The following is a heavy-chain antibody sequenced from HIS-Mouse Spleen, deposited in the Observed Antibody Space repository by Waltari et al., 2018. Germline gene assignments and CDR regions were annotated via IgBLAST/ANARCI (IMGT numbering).Heavy chain of an antibody. CDR1: GGSISSISYY. V-gene: IGHV4-39*07. CDR2: IYYSGST. CDR3: AREIPYSSSWYDWYFDL. Sequence: QLQLQESGPGLVKPSETLSLTCTVSGGSISSISYYWGWIRQPPGKGLGWIGSIYYSGSTYYNPSLKSRVTRSVDTSKNQFSLKLSSVTAADTAVYYCAREIPYSSSWYDWYFDLWGRGTLVTVSS. D-gene: IGHD6-13*01. J-gene: IGHJ2*01.